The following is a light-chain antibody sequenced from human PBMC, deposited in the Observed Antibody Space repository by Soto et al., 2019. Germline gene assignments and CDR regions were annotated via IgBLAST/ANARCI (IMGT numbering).Light chain of an antibody. V-gene: IGKV1-9*01. Sequence: DIQLTQSPSFLSASVGDRVTITCRASQGFSSYLAWYQQKPGKAPKLLIYASSTLQSGVTSRFSGSGSGTVYTLTISSLQPEDFATYYGQQLNSYPLTFGGRTKVEIK. J-gene: IGKJ4*01. CDR3: QQLNSYPLT. CDR1: QGFSSY. CDR2: ASS.